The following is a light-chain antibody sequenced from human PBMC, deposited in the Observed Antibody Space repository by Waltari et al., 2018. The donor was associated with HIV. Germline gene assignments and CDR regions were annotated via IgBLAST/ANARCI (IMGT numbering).Light chain of an antibody. CDR2: SNN. J-gene: IGLJ2*01. Sequence: QSVLTQAPSASGTPGQGVTLSCSGTGSNVGVNFVSWYQQLPGMAPKLLIYSNNERPSRVPDRFSGSKSGTSASLAISGLRSEDEAVYFCAAWDDSVSGWAFGEGTKVTVL. CDR1: GSNVGVNF. V-gene: IGLV1-47*01. CDR3: AAWDDSVSGWA.